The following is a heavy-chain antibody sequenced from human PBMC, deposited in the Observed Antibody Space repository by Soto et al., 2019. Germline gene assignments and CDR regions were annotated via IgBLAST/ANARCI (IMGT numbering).Heavy chain of an antibody. CDR2: ISSSSSTI. CDR1: GFTFSSYS. V-gene: IGHV3-48*01. J-gene: IGHJ4*02. Sequence: GSLRLSCAASGFTFSSYSMNWVRQAPGKGLEWVSYISSSSSTIYYADSVKGRFTISRDNAKNSLYLQMNSLRAEDTAVYYCARDLNLGSFDYWGQGTLVTVSS. CDR3: ARDLNLGSFDY.